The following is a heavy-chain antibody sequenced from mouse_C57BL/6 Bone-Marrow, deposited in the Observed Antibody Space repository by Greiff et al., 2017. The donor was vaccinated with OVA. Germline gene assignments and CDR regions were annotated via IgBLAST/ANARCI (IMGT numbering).Heavy chain of an antibody. D-gene: IGHD1-1*01. J-gene: IGHJ2*01. CDR3: VLDYYGSSPFDY. Sequence: EVQLVESGGGLVQPKGSLKLSCAASGFSFNTYAMNWVRQAPGKGLEWVARIRSKSNNYATYYADSVKDRFTISRDDLESMLYLQMNNLKTEDTAMYYCVLDYYGSSPFDYWGQGTTLTVSS. CDR1: GFSFNTYA. V-gene: IGHV10-1*01. CDR2: IRSKSNNYAT.